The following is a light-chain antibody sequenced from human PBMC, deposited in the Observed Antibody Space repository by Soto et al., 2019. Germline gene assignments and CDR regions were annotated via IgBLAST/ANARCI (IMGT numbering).Light chain of an antibody. CDR2: GAS. Sequence: EIVLTQSPGTLSLSPGERATLSCRASQSVSSSYLAWYQQKPGQAPRLLIYGASRRATGIPDRFSGSGSGTDFTLTISRLEPEDFAVYYCQQYGRSLYTFGQGTKVDIK. CDR3: QQYGRSLYT. CDR1: QSVSSSY. J-gene: IGKJ2*01. V-gene: IGKV3-20*01.